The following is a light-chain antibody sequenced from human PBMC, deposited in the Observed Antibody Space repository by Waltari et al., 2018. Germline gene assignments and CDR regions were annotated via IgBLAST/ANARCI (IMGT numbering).Light chain of an antibody. CDR2: HAS. Sequence: EIVLTQSPGTLSLSSGERAPLSCRASQSISRDLAWYQQKPVQAPRLLIYHASNRATGVPDRFSGSGSGTDFSLTISRLEPEDFAVYYCQHYESLPVTFGQGTKVEIK. CDR3: QHYESLPVT. CDR1: QSISRD. J-gene: IGKJ1*01. V-gene: IGKV3-20*01.